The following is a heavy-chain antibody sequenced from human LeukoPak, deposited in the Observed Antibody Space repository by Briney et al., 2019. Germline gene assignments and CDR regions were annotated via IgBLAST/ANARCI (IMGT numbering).Heavy chain of an antibody. J-gene: IGHJ4*02. Sequence: GGSLRLSCAASGFTFSSSAMSWVRQAPGKGLEWVAAISDTGRLSYCADSVNGRFTISRDNSKNTLSLQVNSLRAADTAVYYCAKGGKWDVTPFDYWGQGTLVTVSS. CDR3: AKGGKWDVTPFDY. CDR2: ISDTGRLS. D-gene: IGHD1-26*01. CDR1: GFTFSSSA. V-gene: IGHV3-23*01.